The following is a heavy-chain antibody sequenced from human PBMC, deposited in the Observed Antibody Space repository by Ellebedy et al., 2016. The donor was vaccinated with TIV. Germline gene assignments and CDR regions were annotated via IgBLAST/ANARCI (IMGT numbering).Heavy chain of an antibody. V-gene: IGHV4-59*01. Sequence: GSLRLSCTVSGGSISSYYWSWIRQPPGKGLEWIGCIYYSGSTNYNPSLKSRVTISVDTSKNQFSLKLSSVTAADTAVYYCARDTRSGLVADWGQGTLVTVSS. J-gene: IGHJ4*02. CDR3: ARDTRSGLVAD. CDR1: GGSISSYY. D-gene: IGHD2-15*01. CDR2: IYYSGST.